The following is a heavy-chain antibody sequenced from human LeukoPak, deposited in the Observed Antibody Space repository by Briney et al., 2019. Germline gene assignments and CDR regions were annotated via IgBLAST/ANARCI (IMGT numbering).Heavy chain of an antibody. Sequence: SETLSLTCTVSGGSISSGSYYWSWIRQPAGKGLEWIGRIYTSGSTNYNPSLKSRVTISVDTSKNQFSLKLSSVTAADTAVYYCASYIVVVSAHAEYYQHWGQGTLVTVSS. D-gene: IGHD2-2*01. CDR2: IYTSGST. CDR1: GGSISSGSYY. V-gene: IGHV4-61*02. J-gene: IGHJ1*01. CDR3: ASYIVVVSAHAEYYQH.